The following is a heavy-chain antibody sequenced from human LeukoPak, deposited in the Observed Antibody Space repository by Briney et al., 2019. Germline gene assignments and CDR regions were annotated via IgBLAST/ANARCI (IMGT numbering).Heavy chain of an antibody. CDR2: IYTSGST. Sequence: SETLSLTCTVSGGSISSYYWSWIRQPPGKGLEWIGYIYTSGSTNYNPSLKSRVTISVDTSKNQFSLKLSSVTAADTAVYHCARQYTVTTGLDYWGQGTLVTVSS. CDR1: GGSISSYY. V-gene: IGHV4-4*09. J-gene: IGHJ4*02. CDR3: ARQYTVTTGLDY. D-gene: IGHD4-11*01.